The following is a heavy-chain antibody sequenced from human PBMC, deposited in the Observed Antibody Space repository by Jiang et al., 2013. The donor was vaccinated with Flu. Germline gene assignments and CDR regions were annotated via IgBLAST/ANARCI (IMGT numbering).Heavy chain of an antibody. CDR3: VKATDPLGGFDS. D-gene: IGHD3-16*01. V-gene: IGHV3-23*01. CDR2: IGGSGGST. Sequence: LEWVSSIGGSGGSTYYADSVKGRFTISRDNSKSTLVLEMHRLRVEDTAIYYCVKATDPLGGFDSWGLGTLVTVSS. J-gene: IGHJ5*01.